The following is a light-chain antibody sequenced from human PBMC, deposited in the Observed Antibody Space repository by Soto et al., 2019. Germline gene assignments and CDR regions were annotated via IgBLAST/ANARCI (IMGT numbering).Light chain of an antibody. Sequence: EIVLTQSPATLSLSPGERATLSCRASQSVISYLAWYQQKPGQAPRLLIYDASNRATGIPARFSGSGPGTDFTLTISSLEPEDFAVYYCQQRSNWPPLTFGGGTKVEIK. J-gene: IGKJ4*01. CDR1: QSVISY. CDR2: DAS. V-gene: IGKV3-11*01. CDR3: QQRSNWPPLT.